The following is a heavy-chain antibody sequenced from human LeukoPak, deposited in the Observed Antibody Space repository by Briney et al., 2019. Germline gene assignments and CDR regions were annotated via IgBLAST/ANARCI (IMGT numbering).Heavy chain of an antibody. J-gene: IGHJ4*02. Sequence: PSETLSLTCTVPGASFYCDDQASNWFRQSPGKGLEWIGSIHPSGMLYNNPALESRVTMSRDTSKNQFSLNLNSVTAADTAVYFCSRGLDSRKLGYWGQGSLVTVSS. D-gene: IGHD3-22*01. CDR1: GASFYCDDQA. CDR2: IHPSGML. CDR3: SRGLDSRKLGY. V-gene: IGHV4-31*03.